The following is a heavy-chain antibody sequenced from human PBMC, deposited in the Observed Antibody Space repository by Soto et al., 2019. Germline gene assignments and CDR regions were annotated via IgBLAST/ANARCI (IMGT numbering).Heavy chain of an antibody. J-gene: IGHJ6*02. CDR3: ARWLRYGMDV. CDR2: IYYSGST. CDR1: GGSISSGDYY. Sequence: SETLSLTCTVSGGSISSGDYYWSWIRQPPGKGLEWIGYIYYSGSTYYNPSLKSRVTISVDTSKNQFSLKLSSVTAADTAVYHCARWLRYGMDVWGQGTTVTVSS. V-gene: IGHV4-30-4*01. D-gene: IGHD5-12*01.